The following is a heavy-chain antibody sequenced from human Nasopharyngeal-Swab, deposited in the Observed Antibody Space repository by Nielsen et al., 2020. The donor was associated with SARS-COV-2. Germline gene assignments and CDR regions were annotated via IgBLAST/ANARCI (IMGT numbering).Heavy chain of an antibody. CDR3: ARVSSRDYDILTGYLAGEFDY. J-gene: IGHJ4*02. D-gene: IGHD3-9*01. CDR1: GYTFTSYG. V-gene: IGHV1-18*01. Sequence: ASVKVSCKASGYTFTSYGISWVRQAPGQGLEWMGWISAYNGNTNYAQKLQGRVTMTTDTSTSTAYMELRSLRSDDTAVYYCARVSSRDYDILTGYLAGEFDYWGQGTLVTVSS. CDR2: ISAYNGNT.